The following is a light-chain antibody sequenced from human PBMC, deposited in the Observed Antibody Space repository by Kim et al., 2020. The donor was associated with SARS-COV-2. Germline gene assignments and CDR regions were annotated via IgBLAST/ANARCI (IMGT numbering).Light chain of an antibody. CDR1: SSSIASNY. CDR2: EDN. V-gene: IGLV6-57*03. J-gene: IGLJ3*02. Sequence: GEPVTIACPRSSSSIASNYVPWYQQRPGSAPPTVIYEDNQRPSGVPDRFSGSIDSSSNSASLTISGLKTEDEADYYCQSYDSSNWVFGGGTQLTVL. CDR3: QSYDSSNWV.